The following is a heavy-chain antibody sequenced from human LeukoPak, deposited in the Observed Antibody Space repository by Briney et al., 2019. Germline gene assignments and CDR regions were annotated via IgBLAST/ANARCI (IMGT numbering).Heavy chain of an antibody. CDR1: GFTFSGYW. D-gene: IGHD3-16*01. CDR2: SNSDGSST. CDR3: ARDGAATITAYYFDY. Sequence: GGSLRLSCEASGFTFSGYWMHWVRQAPGKGLVWVSRSNSDGSSTSYADSVKGRFTISRDNAKNTLYLQMNSLRAEDTAVYYCARDGAATITAYYFDYWGQGTLVTVSS. J-gene: IGHJ4*02. V-gene: IGHV3-74*01.